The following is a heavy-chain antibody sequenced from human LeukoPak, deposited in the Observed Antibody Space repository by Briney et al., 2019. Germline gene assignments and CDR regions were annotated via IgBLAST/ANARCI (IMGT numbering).Heavy chain of an antibody. J-gene: IGHJ4*02. Sequence: PGGSLRLSCAASGFTFSDYYMSWIRQAPGKGLEWLSYISSSGTTIYYADSVKGRFTISRDNAKNSLYPQMNSLRAEDTAVYYCAKRALHKYYFDYWGQGTLVTVSS. V-gene: IGHV3-11*01. D-gene: IGHD2-15*01. CDR2: ISSSGTTI. CDR3: AKRALHKYYFDY. CDR1: GFTFSDYY.